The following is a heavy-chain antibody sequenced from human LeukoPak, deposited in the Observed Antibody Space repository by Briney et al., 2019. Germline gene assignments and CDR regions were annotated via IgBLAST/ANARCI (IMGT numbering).Heavy chain of an antibody. CDR1: GYTFSSYD. CDR2: INPSGGST. J-gene: IGHJ4*02. D-gene: IGHD1-26*01. V-gene: IGHV1-46*01. Sequence: GASVKVSCKASGYTFSSYDINWVRQAPGQGLEWMGIINPSGGSTSYAQKFQGRVSMTRDTSTSTVYMELSSLRSEDTAVYYCARGKWELLWLLFWGQGTLVTVSS. CDR3: ARGKWELLWLLF.